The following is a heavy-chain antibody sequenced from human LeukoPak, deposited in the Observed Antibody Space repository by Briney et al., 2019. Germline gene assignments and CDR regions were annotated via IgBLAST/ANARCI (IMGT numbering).Heavy chain of an antibody. D-gene: IGHD2-2*01. Sequence: PSETLSLTCTVSGVSISSYYWSWIRQPPGKGLEWIGYIYYSGSTNYNPSLKSRVTISVDTSKNQFSLKLSSVTAADTAVYYCARVAFCSSTSCPLGSMDVWGQGTTVTVSS. V-gene: IGHV4-59*01. CDR1: GVSISSYY. J-gene: IGHJ6*02. CDR2: IYYSGST. CDR3: ARVAFCSSTSCPLGSMDV.